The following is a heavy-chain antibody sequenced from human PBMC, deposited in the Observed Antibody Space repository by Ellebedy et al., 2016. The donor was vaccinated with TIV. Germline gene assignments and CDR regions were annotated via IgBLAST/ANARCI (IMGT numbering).Heavy chain of an antibody. CDR3: ARATQWQAFES. CDR1: GFAVSSGA. J-gene: IGHJ4*02. Sequence: GESLKISCGASGFAVSSGAMGWVRQAPGKGLEYVSVIFTDDTAESTNSADSVKGRFSISRDISKNTLFLQMNSMGAEDTAVYYCARATQWQAFESWGQGTLVTVSS. V-gene: IGHV3-53*01. CDR2: IFTDDTAEST. D-gene: IGHD6-19*01.